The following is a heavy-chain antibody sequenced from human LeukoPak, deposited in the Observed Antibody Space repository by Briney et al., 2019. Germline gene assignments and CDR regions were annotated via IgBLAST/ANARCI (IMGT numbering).Heavy chain of an antibody. V-gene: IGHV3-15*01. D-gene: IGHD3-22*01. CDR3: TAPRGPRSGYYLIDY. CDR1: GFISTDSR. CDR2: IKRKTDGGTA. Sequence: GGSLRHSSVASGFISTDSRMISVRQAPGKGLEWVGHIKRKTDGGTADYAVPVKVRFTISRDDSTNTLYLEMNSLETEDTALYYCTAPRGPRSGYYLIDYWGQGTLVTVSS. J-gene: IGHJ4*02.